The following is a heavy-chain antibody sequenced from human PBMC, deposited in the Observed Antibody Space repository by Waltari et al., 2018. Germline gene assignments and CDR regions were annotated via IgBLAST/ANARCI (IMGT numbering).Heavy chain of an antibody. J-gene: IGHJ4*02. CDR1: GGTFSSYA. D-gene: IGHD6-13*01. CDR2: SIPSCGTA. CDR3: ARSAAAYYFDY. Sequence: QVQLVQSGAEVKKPGSSVKVSCKASGGTFSSYAISWVRQAPGQGLEWMGGSIPSCGTANDAQKFQGRVTITAEESTSTAYMELSSLRSEDTAVYYWARSAAAYYFDYWGQGTLVTVSS. V-gene: IGHV1-69*13.